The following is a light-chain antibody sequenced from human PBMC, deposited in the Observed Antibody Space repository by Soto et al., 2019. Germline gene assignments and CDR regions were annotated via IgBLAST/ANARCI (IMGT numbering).Light chain of an antibody. Sequence: SPAALSASVGDRVTITLRASQSISSYLNWYQQKPGKAPKLLIYAASSLQSGVPSRFSGSGSGTDFTLTISSLQPEDFATYYCQQSYSTPSIPFGQGTLLEIK. V-gene: IGKV1-39*01. J-gene: IGKJ5*01. CDR3: QQSYSTPSIP. CDR2: AAS. CDR1: QSISSY.